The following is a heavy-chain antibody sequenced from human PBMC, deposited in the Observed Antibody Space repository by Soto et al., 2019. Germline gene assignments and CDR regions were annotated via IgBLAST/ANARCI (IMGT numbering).Heavy chain of an antibody. V-gene: IGHV3-21*01. CDR3: ARDSSYWNYPPTANNWFDP. D-gene: IGHD1-7*01. Sequence: GGSLRLSCAASGFTFSSYSMNWVRQAPGKGLEWVSSISSSSSYIYYADSVKGRFTISRDNAKNSLYLQMNSLRAEDTAVYYCARDSSYWNYPPTANNWFDPWGQGTLVTVSS. J-gene: IGHJ5*02. CDR1: GFTFSSYS. CDR2: ISSSSSYI.